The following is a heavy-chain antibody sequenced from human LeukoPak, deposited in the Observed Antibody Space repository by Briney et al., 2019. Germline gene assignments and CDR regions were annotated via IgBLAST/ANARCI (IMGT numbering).Heavy chain of an antibody. J-gene: IGHJ5*02. CDR3: TREPTHPSRCFDP. CDR1: GTAIPGYG. Sequence: ASETLSSTGSVLGTAIPGYGWSWFRQPAGKGLEWIGRIYTSGSTNYNPSLKSRVTMSIDTSKNPFSLTLTSVAASSTAVYYCTREPTHPSRCFDPWGQGTLVTVSS. CDR2: IYTSGST. D-gene: IGHD2-8*01. V-gene: IGHV4-4*07.